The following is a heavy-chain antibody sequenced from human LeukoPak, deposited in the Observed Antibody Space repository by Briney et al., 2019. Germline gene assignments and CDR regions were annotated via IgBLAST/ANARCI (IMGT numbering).Heavy chain of an antibody. J-gene: IGHJ4*02. CDR2: ISGSGGST. CDR1: GFTFSSYA. V-gene: IGHV3-23*01. CDR3: AKTTIGYSSGRYPGWPVDY. D-gene: IGHD6-19*01. Sequence: GGSLRLSCAASGFTFSSYAMSWVRQAPGKGLEWVSAISGSGGSTYCADSVKGRFTISRDNSKNTVYLQMNSLRAEDTAVYYCAKTTIGYSSGRYPGWPVDYWGQGTLVTVSS.